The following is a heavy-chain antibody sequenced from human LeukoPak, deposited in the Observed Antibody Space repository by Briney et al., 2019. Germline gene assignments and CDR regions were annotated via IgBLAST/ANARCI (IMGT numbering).Heavy chain of an antibody. CDR1: GGSISSYY. CDR2: IYTNGST. Sequence: SETLSLTCTVSGGSISSYYWSWIRQPAGKGLEWIGRIYTNGSTNYNPSLKSRVTMSVDTSKNQFSLKLSSVTAADTAVYYCARDRLMVYAGPWFDPWGQGTLVTVSS. D-gene: IGHD2-8*01. J-gene: IGHJ5*02. V-gene: IGHV4-4*07. CDR3: ARDRLMVYAGPWFDP.